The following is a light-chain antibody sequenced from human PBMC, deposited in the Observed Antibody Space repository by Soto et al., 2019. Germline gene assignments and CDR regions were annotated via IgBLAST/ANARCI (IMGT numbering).Light chain of an antibody. V-gene: IGLV2-14*01. CDR1: SSDVGDFSF. CDR3: SSYTGSSTI. Sequence: QSALTQPASVSGSPGQSITISCTGTSSDVGDFSFVSWYQQNPGKAPKLMIYDVSNRPSGVSHRFSGSKSGNTASLTISGLQTGDEADYFCSSYTGSSTIFGGGTQLTVL. CDR2: DVS. J-gene: IGLJ2*01.